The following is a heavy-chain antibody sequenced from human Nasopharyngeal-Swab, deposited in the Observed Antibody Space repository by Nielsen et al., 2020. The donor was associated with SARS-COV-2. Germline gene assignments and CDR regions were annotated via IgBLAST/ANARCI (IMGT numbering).Heavy chain of an antibody. CDR3: ARAWADTDYYDSSGQRGYSGMDV. V-gene: IGHV1-69*13. D-gene: IGHD3-22*01. CDR1: GGTFSSYA. CDR2: IIPIFGTS. Sequence: SVKVSCKASGGTFSSYAISWVRQAPGQGLEWMGGIIPIFGTSNYAQKFQGRVTITADESTSTAYMELSSLRSDDTAVYYCARAWADTDYYDSSGQRGYSGMDVWGQGTTVTVSS. J-gene: IGHJ6*02.